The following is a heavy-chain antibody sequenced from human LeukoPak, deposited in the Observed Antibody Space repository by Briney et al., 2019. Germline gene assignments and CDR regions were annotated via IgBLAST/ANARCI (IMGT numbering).Heavy chain of an antibody. CDR1: GGSISSGDYY. CDR3: ARVVWFGELAYYFDY. V-gene: IGHV4-30-4*01. J-gene: IGHJ4*02. Sequence: SETLSLTCTVSGGSISSGDYYWSWIRQPPRKGLEWTGYIYYSGSTYYNPSLKSRVTISVDTSKNQFSLKLSSVTAADTAVYYCARVVWFGELAYYFDYWGQGTLVTVSS. CDR2: IYYSGST. D-gene: IGHD3-10*01.